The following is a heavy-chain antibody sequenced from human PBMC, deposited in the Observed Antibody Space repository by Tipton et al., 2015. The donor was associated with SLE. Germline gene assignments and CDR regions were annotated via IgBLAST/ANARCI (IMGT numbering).Heavy chain of an antibody. D-gene: IGHD6-19*01. Sequence: TLSLTCTVSGGSISSYYWSWIRQPPGKGLEWIVYLYYSGSTNYNPSLKSRVTISVDTSKNQFSLKLSSVTAADTAVYYCARDRGGSVAGPDYWGQGTLVTVSS. CDR2: LYYSGST. CDR1: GGSISSYY. J-gene: IGHJ4*02. V-gene: IGHV4-59*12. CDR3: ARDRGGSVAGPDY.